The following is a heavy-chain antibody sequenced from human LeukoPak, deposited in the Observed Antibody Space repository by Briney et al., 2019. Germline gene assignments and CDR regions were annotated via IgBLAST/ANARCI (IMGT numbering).Heavy chain of an antibody. CDR2: ISYDGSNK. CDR3: ARGGDGYNWSFDY. Sequence: GGSLRLSCAASRFTFSSYAMHWVRQAPGKGLEWVAVISYDGSNKYYADSVKGRFTISRDNSKNTLYLQMNSLRAEDTAVYYCARGGDGYNWSFDYWGQGTLVTVSS. CDR1: RFTFSSYA. D-gene: IGHD5-24*01. J-gene: IGHJ4*02. V-gene: IGHV3-30*14.